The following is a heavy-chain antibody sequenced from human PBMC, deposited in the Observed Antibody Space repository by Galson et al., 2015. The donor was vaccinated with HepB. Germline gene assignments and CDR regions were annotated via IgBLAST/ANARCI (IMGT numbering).Heavy chain of an antibody. CDR1: GFTFSSYA. CDR2: ISGSGGST. Sequence: SLRLSCAASGFTFSSYAMSWVRQAPGKGLEWVSAISGSGGSTYYADSVKGRFTISRDNSKNTLYLQMNSLRAEDTAVYYCAKDLRPHLAFDIWGQGTMVTVSS. J-gene: IGHJ3*02. V-gene: IGHV3-23*01. CDR3: AKDLRPHLAFDI. D-gene: IGHD3-10*01.